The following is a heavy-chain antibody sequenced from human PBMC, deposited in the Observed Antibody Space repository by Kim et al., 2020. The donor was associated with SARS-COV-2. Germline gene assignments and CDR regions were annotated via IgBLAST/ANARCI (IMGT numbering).Heavy chain of an antibody. V-gene: IGHV4-4*02. J-gene: IGHJ4*02. Sequence: SETLSLTCVVSGASISRGYWWPWVRQPPGKGLEWIGEIHRSGSTTYNPSLKSRVTFSMDWSKNQFSLNVASVTAADTAVYYCAVSTGWYRLDYWGQGTLVTVSS. CDR2: IHRSGST. CDR1: GASISRGYW. CDR3: AVSTGWYRLDY. D-gene: IGHD6-19*01.